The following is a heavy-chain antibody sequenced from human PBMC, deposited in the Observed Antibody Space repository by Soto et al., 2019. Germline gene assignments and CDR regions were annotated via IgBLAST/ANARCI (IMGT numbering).Heavy chain of an antibody. CDR3: ARNGTYTSSLNHYSGMDV. D-gene: IGHD1-7*01. CDR2: IVPMLGTP. CDR1: GGTFGNFI. Sequence: SVKVSCKASGGTFGNFIMNWVRQTPGLGLEWMGGIVPMLGTPTYAEKFKGRVRISAAGSTSTTYMEVTSLRSEDTATYYCARNGTYTSSLNHYSGMDVWGQGTTVTVSS. J-gene: IGHJ6*02. V-gene: IGHV1-69*13.